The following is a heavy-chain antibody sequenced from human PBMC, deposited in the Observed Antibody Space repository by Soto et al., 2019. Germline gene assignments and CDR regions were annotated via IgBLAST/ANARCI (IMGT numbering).Heavy chain of an antibody. D-gene: IGHD2-2*02. V-gene: IGHV4-59*08. CDR2: FYYDGIT. CDR1: GGSNSSVY. CDR3: ARRVIVVPAAINWFDP. J-gene: IGHJ5*02. Sequence: SETLSLTCIVSGGSNSSVYWTWIRQPPGKGLVWFGYFYYDGITNYNPSLRSRVTVSLDTSKNQFSLRLNSVTAADTAVYYCARRVIVVPAAINWFDPGAREPWSPSPQ.